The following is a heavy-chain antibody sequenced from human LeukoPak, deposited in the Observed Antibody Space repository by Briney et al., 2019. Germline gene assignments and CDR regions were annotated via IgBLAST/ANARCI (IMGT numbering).Heavy chain of an antibody. Sequence: PSETLSLTCSVSGGSISRDNYYWGWIRQPPGKGLECIGTIYYSGNTFYKPSLKSRVTISVDTSKNQFSLSLSSVTAADTAVYYCARDQTYSGSGIYTYFDYWGQGILVTVSS. J-gene: IGHJ4*02. D-gene: IGHD3-10*01. CDR2: IYYSGNT. V-gene: IGHV4-39*02. CDR1: GGSISRDNYY. CDR3: ARDQTYSGSGIYTYFDY.